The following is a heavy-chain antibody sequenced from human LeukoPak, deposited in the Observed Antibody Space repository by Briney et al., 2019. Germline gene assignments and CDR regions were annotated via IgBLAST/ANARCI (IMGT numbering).Heavy chain of an antibody. J-gene: IGHJ5*02. V-gene: IGHV3-11*04. D-gene: IGHD6-13*01. CDR1: GFTFSDYY. CDR2: ISSSGSTI. CDR3: ARDHSSSWDGGGFDP. Sequence: GGSLRLSCAASGFTFSDYYMSWIRQAPGKGLEWVSYISSSGSTIYYADSVKGRFTIPRDNAKNSLYLQMNSLRAEETAVYYCARDHSSSWDGGGFDPWGQGTLVTVFS.